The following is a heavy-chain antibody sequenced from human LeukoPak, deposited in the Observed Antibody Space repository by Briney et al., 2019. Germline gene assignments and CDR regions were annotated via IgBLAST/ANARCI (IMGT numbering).Heavy chain of an antibody. D-gene: IGHD3-9*01. CDR2: ISSSGSTI. CDR1: GFTFSDYY. CDR3: ARLRYYEILTGPETIFPHQYYFDY. J-gene: IGHJ4*02. Sequence: GGSLRLSCAASGFTFSDYYMSWIRQAPGKGLEWVSYISSSGSTIYYADSVKGRFTISRDNAKNSLYLQMNSLRAEDTAVYYCARLRYYEILTGPETIFPHQYYFDYWGQGTLVTVSS. V-gene: IGHV3-11*01.